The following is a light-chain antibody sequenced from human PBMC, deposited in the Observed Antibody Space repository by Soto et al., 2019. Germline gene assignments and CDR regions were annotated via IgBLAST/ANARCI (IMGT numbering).Light chain of an antibody. Sequence: DILMTQSPSSLSVSVGDRVTITCRASQSIGDYLNWYQHKPGQTPKLLIYATSSLATGVPSRFSGSGSGPEFTLTISSLQPEDFAIYYCQPNYSSPPTFGEGTKLESK. CDR2: ATS. V-gene: IGKV1-39*01. CDR3: QPNYSSPPT. CDR1: QSIGDY. J-gene: IGKJ2*01.